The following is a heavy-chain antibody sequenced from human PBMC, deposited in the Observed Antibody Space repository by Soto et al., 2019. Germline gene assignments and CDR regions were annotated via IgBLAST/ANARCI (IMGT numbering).Heavy chain of an antibody. CDR2: IYYSGST. V-gene: IGHV4-30-4*01. CDR1: GGSISSGDYY. D-gene: IGHD3-22*01. Sequence: PSETLSLTCTVSGGSISSGDYYWSWIRQPPWKGLEWIGYIYYSGSTYYNPSLKSRVTISVDTSKNQFSLKLSSVTAADTAVYYCARDYYDSSGSPAYFDYWGQGXLVTVFS. J-gene: IGHJ4*02. CDR3: ARDYYDSSGSPAYFDY.